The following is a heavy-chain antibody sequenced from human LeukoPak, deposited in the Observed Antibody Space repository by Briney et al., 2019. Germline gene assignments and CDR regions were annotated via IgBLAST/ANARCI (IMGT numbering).Heavy chain of an antibody. V-gene: IGHV4-59*08. CDR2: IHYSGGT. CDR3: ARAPLALIVFDI. J-gene: IGHJ3*02. D-gene: IGHD2-21*01. Sequence: SETLSLTCTVSGGSISGNYWSWIRQPPGKGLQWIGYIHYSGGTDYNPSLKSRVTISVDTSKNQFSLTLSSVTAADTAVYYCARAPLALIVFDIWGQGTMVTVSS. CDR1: GGSISGNY.